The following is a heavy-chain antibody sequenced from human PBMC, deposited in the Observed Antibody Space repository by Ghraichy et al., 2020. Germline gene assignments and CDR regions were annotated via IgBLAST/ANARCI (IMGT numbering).Heavy chain of an antibody. J-gene: IGHJ4*02. CDR2: IYYSGST. D-gene: IGHD2-15*01. CDR3: ARQGVAVVAAATVGFDY. CDR1: GGSIGSSDYY. V-gene: IGHV4-39*01. Sequence: SETLSLTCTVSGGSIGSSDYYWGWIRQPPGKGLEWIGNIYYSGSTYYNPSLESRVTISVDTSQNQFSLKLSAVTAADTAVYYCARQGVAVVAAATVGFDYWGQGTPVTVSS.